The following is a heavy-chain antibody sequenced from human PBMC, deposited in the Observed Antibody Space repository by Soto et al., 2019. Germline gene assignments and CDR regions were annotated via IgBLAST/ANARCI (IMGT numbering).Heavy chain of an antibody. CDR2: ISADGTKR. D-gene: IGHD1-26*01. V-gene: IGHV3-30*18. J-gene: IGHJ6*02. Sequence: QVQLVESGGDVVQPGASLRLSCAASGFTFSNFGMHWVRQAPGKGLEWVALISADGTKRFFADSVKGRLTIFRDNSKNRVYLQMSSLKTDDTAMYYCAKDLRQGASGATVYGMDVWGHGTTIAVSS. CDR3: AKDLRQGASGATVYGMDV. CDR1: GFTFSNFG.